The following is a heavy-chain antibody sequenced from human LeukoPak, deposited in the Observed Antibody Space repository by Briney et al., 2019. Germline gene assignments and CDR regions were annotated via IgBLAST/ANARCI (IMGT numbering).Heavy chain of an antibody. CDR1: GGSIISSYY. CDR2: ICYSGST. V-gene: IGHV4-39*01. Sequence: SETLSLTCTVSGGSIISSYYWGWFRQPPGKGLEWIGTICYSGSTYYNPSLKSRVTISVDTSKNQFSLRLSSVTASDTAVFYCARLGRVSDYESWFDPWGQGTLVTVSS. J-gene: IGHJ5*02. CDR3: ARLGRVSDYESWFDP. D-gene: IGHD4-17*01.